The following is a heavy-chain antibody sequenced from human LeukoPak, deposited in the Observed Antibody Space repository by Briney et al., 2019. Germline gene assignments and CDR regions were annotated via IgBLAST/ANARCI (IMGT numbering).Heavy chain of an antibody. J-gene: IGHJ5*02. Sequence: SETLSLTCTVSGGSISSSNYYWGWIRQPPGKGPEWIGSMFHSGTSYYNPSLKSRVTISVDTSKNQVSLNLTSVTDADTAVYYCAGHILKSFRRLPNWFDPWGQGALVTVSS. V-gene: IGHV4-39*01. D-gene: IGHD4-17*01. CDR1: GGSISSSNYY. CDR2: MFHSGTS. CDR3: AGHILKSFRRLPNWFDP.